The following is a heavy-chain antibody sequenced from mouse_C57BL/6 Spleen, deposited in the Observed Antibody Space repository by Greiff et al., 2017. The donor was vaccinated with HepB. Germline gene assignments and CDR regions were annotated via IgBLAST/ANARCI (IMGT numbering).Heavy chain of an antibody. Sequence: QVQLQQPGAELVMPGASVKLSCKASGYTFTSYWMHWVKQRPGHGLEWIGEIDPADSYTNYNQKFKGKSTLTVDKSSSTAYMQLSSLASEDSAVYYCARYDGYSYYFDYRGQGTSLPVSS. J-gene: IGHJ2*02. CDR1: GYTFTSYW. D-gene: IGHD2-3*01. CDR3: ARYDGYSYYFDY. CDR2: IDPADSYT. V-gene: IGHV1-69*01.